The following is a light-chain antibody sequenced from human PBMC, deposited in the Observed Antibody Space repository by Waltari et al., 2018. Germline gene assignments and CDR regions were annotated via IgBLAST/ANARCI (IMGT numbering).Light chain of an antibody. CDR1: QNSSRF. CDR3: QNHERLPAV. CDR2: AAS. V-gene: IGKV3-20*01. Sequence: EIVLTQSPGTLSLSPGERATLSCRASQNSSRFLAWYQQKPGQAPRLLIYAASNRATGIPDRFSGSGSGTDFSLTISRLEPEDFAVYFCQNHERLPAVFGQGTKVEIK. J-gene: IGKJ1*01.